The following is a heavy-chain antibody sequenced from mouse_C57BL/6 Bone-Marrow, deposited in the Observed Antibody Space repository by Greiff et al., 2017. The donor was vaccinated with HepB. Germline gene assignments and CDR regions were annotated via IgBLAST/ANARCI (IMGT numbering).Heavy chain of an antibody. V-gene: IGHV3-6*01. D-gene: IGHD2-5*01. CDR3: ARQAYYSNLWFAY. Sequence: EVKLQESGPGLVKPSQSLSLTCSVTGYSITSGYYWNWIRQFPGNKLEWMGYISYDGSNNYNPSLKNRISITRDTSKNQFFLKLNSVTTEDTATYYCARQAYYSNLWFAYWGQGTLVTVSA. CDR1: GYSITSGYY. J-gene: IGHJ3*01. CDR2: ISYDGSN.